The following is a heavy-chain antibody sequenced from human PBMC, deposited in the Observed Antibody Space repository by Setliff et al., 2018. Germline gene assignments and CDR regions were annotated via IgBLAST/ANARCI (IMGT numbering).Heavy chain of an antibody. Sequence: SVKVSCKASGGTFSSYAISWVRQAPGQELEWMGGIIPILGIANYAQKFQGRVTMTTDTSTSTAYMELRSLRSDDTAVYYCARDTPTGDDAFDIWGQGTMVTVSS. CDR1: GGTFSSYA. CDR2: IIPILGIA. J-gene: IGHJ3*02. CDR3: ARDTPTGDDAFDI. V-gene: IGHV1-69*10. D-gene: IGHD7-27*01.